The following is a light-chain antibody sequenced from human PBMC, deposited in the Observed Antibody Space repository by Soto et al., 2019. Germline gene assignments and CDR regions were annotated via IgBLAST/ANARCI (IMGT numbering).Light chain of an antibody. Sequence: DIQMTQSPYSLSASVAARVTITCRVSQSISCYLNWYQQKPGKAPKLLIYYASSLQSGVPSMFSGSGSATDFTLSISSLQPEDFATYYSQRSYSTPRTVGQVPKLEIK. CDR3: QRSYSTPRT. V-gene: IGKV1-39*01. CDR1: QSISCY. CDR2: YAS. J-gene: IGKJ2*01.